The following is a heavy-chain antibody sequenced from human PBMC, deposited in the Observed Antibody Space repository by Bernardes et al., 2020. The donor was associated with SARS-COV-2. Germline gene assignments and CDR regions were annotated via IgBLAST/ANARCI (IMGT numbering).Heavy chain of an antibody. J-gene: IGHJ4*02. D-gene: IGHD3-3*01. CDR3: ARELRFIDYLFLDN. CDR2: IYFTGDT. CDR1: GASINSGNYY. V-gene: IGHV4-39*02. Sequence: SETLSLTCNVSGASINSGNYYWGWLRQTPGMGLEWIGTIYFTGDTYYNPSLESRVTISLDTSKNHFSLKLTSVTAADTAVYYCARELRFIDYLFLDNWGQGTLVTVSS.